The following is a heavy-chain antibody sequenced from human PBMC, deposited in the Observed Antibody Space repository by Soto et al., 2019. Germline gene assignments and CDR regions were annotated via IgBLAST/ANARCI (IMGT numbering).Heavy chain of an antibody. J-gene: IGHJ6*02. CDR3: ATDTYYDILTGYPHYYYGMDV. CDR1: GGTFSSYA. CDR2: IIPIFGTA. Sequence: SVKVSCKASGGTFSSYAISWVRQAPGQGLEWMGGIIPIFGTANYTQKFQGRVTITADESTSTAYMELSSLRSEDTAVYYCATDTYYDILTGYPHYYYGMDVWGQGTTVTVSS. D-gene: IGHD3-9*01. V-gene: IGHV1-69*13.